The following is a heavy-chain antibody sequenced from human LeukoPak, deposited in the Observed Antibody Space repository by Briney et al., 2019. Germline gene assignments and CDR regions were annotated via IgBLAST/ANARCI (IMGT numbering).Heavy chain of an antibody. Sequence: GGSLRLSCAASGFTFSSYGMHWVRQAPGKGLEWVAFIRYDGSNKYYADSVKGRFTISRDNSKNTLYLQMNSLRAEDTAVYYCAKDNDYYGSGSPIDYWGPGTLVTVSS. J-gene: IGHJ4*02. CDR1: GFTFSSYG. CDR2: IRYDGSNK. D-gene: IGHD3-10*01. CDR3: AKDNDYYGSGSPIDY. V-gene: IGHV3-30*02.